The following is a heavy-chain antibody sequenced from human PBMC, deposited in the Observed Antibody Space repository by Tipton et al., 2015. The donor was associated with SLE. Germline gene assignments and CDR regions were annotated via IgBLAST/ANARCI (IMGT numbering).Heavy chain of an antibody. CDR2: IYSGGST. V-gene: IGHV3-53*01. CDR3: ARESYYDSLTGYYIDAFDI. D-gene: IGHD3-9*01. CDR1: GFTVSSNY. Sequence: GSLRLSCAASGFTVSSNYMSWVRQAPGKGLEWVSVIYSGGSTYYADSVKGRFTISRDNSKNTLYLQMNSLRAEDTAVYYCARESYYDSLTGYYIDAFDIWGQVTMVTVSS. J-gene: IGHJ3*02.